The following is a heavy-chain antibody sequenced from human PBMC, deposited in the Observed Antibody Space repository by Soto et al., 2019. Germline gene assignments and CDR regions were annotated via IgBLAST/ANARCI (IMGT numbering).Heavy chain of an antibody. V-gene: IGHV3-30-3*01. CDR1: GFTFSSYA. CDR3: ARGGGYYYGSGSYYNFDY. CDR2: ISYDGSNK. D-gene: IGHD3-10*01. J-gene: IGHJ4*02. Sequence: QVQLVESGGGVVQPGRSLRLSCAASGFTFSSYAMHWVRQAPGKGLEWVAVISYDGSNKYYADSVKGRFTISRDNSKNTLNLQMNSLRAEDTAVYYCARGGGYYYGSGSYYNFDYWGQGTLVTVSS.